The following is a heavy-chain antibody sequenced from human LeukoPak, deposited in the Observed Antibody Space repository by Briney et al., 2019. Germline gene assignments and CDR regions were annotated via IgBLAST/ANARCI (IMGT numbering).Heavy chain of an antibody. CDR3: GELSEYFDY. CDR2: ISGDGGST. CDR1: IFTFDDYA. D-gene: IGHD3-10*01. Sequence: GGSLRLSCAASIFTFDDYAMHWVRQAPGKGLEWVSLISGDGGSTYYADSVKGRFTISRDNSKNSLYLQMNSLRTEDTALLWFGELSEYFDYWGQGTLVTVSS. J-gene: IGHJ4*02. V-gene: IGHV3-43*02.